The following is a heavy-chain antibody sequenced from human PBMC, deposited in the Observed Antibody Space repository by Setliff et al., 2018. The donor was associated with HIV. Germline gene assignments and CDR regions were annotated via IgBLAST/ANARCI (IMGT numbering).Heavy chain of an antibody. V-gene: IGHV3-9*01. J-gene: IGHJ6*03. CDR1: GFNFNNYA. CDR2: ISWNSDII. Sequence: SGGSLRLSCGGSGFNFNNYAMHWVRQSPGKGLEWVSGISWNSDIIGYADSAEGRFTISRDNSKNTLYLQMNSLTTEDTALYYCVRDGSAAGRYYSYMDVWGKGTTVTVSS. CDR3: VRDGSAAGRYYSYMDV. D-gene: IGHD6-13*01.